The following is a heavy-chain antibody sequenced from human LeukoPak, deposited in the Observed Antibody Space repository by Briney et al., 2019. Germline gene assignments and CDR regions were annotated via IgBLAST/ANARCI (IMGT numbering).Heavy chain of an antibody. V-gene: IGHV4-30-4*08. D-gene: IGHD6-13*01. J-gene: IGHJ4*02. CDR2: IYYSGST. CDR3: ARLQRSGIAAAGHDC. Sequence: PSETLSLTCTVSGGSISSGDYYWSWIRQPPGKGLEWIGYIYYSGSTYYNPSLKSRVTISVDTSKNQFSLKLSSVTAADTAVYYCARLQRSGIAAAGHDCWGQGTLVTVSS. CDR1: GGSISSGDYY.